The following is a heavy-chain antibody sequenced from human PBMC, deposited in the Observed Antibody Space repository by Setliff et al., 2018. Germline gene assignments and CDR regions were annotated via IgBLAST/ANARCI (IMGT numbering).Heavy chain of an antibody. D-gene: IGHD2-8*01. Sequence: ASVKVSCKASGYSFTSYTIHWARQAPGQGLEWLGWISPGNGNTAYSQKIQDRVTITRDTSASTAYMELSSLRSEDTAVYYCARIGFGYYSTSGAWYFDNWGQGTLVTVSS. J-gene: IGHJ4*02. CDR1: GYSFTSYT. CDR3: ARIGFGYYSTSGAWYFDN. CDR2: ISPGNGNT. V-gene: IGHV1-3*01.